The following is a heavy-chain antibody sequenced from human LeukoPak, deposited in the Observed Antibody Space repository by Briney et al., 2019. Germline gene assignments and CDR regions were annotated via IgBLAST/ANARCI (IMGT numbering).Heavy chain of an antibody. CDR2: ISGSGGST. Sequence: GGSLRLSCAASGFTFSSYAMSWVRQAPGKGLEWVSAISGSGGSTYYADSVKGRFTISRDNSKNTLYLQTNSLRAEDTAVYYCAKSPVERYYFDYWGQGTLVTVSS. CDR3: AKSPVERYYFDY. CDR1: GFTFSSYA. V-gene: IGHV3-23*01. J-gene: IGHJ4*02.